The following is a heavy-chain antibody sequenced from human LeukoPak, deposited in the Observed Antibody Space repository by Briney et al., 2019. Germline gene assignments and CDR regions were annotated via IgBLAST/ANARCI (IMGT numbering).Heavy chain of an antibody. J-gene: IGHJ4*02. Sequence: GASVKVSCKASGGTFSSYDISWVRQAPGQGLEWMGGIMPMFGKTNYAQKFQGRVTITADKSTSTAYMELSSLRSEDTAVYYCARGSAYCGGDCYPAFDYWGQGTLVTVSS. CDR3: ARGSAYCGGDCYPAFDY. V-gene: IGHV1-69*06. CDR2: IMPMFGKT. CDR1: GGTFSSYD. D-gene: IGHD2-21*02.